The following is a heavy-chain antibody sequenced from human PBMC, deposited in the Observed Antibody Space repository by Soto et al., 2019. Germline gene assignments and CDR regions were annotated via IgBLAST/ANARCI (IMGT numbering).Heavy chain of an antibody. D-gene: IGHD3-3*01. Sequence: GGSLRLSCAPSGFTFRKYAMPWVRQAPGKGLEWVSSISISGGSTYYADSVKGRFTISRDNSKNTLDLQLNTLRAEDTAVYYCAKVVLQFLEWSPNWLDPWGQGTLVTVSS. V-gene: IGHV3-23*01. CDR1: GFTFRKYA. J-gene: IGHJ5*02. CDR2: ISISGGST. CDR3: AKVVLQFLEWSPNWLDP.